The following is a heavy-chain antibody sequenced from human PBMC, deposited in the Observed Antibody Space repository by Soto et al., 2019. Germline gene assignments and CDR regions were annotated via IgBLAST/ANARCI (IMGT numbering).Heavy chain of an antibody. CDR2: ISYDGSDK. CDR3: AKALGELSPESYDY. CDR1: GFTFSSYA. D-gene: IGHD3-16*02. Sequence: QVQLVESGGGVVQPARSLRLSSAASGFTFSSYAMHWVRQAPGKGLECVAVISYDGSDKYYADSVKGRFTISRDKSKNTLNLQMNSLRADDTAVYYCAKALGELSPESYDYWGQGTLITVSS. V-gene: IGHV3-30*18. J-gene: IGHJ4*02.